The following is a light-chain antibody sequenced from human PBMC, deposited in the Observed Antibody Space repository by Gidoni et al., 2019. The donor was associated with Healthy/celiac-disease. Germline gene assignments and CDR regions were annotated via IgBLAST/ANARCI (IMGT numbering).Light chain of an antibody. CDR2: DTS. V-gene: IGLV7-46*01. J-gene: IGLJ3*02. CDR1: TGAVTSGHY. CDR3: LLSYSGAWV. Sequence: QAVVTQEPSLTVSPAGTVTLTCGSSTGAVTSGHYPYWFQQKPGQPPRTLIYDTSNKHSWTPARFSGSLLGGKAALTLSGAQPEDEAEYYCLLSYSGAWVFGGGTKLTVL.